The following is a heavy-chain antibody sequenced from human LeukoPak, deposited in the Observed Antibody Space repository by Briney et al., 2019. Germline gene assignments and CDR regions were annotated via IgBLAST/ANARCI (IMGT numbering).Heavy chain of an antibody. V-gene: IGHV3-30*04. CDR3: AREGVVATVLGIFDY. CDR2: ISYDGSNK. D-gene: IGHD5-12*01. CDR1: GFTFSSYA. Sequence: GRSLRLSCAASGFTFSSYAMHWVRQAPGKGLEWVAVISYDGSNKYYADSVKGRFTISRDNSKNTLYLQMNSLRAEDTAVYYCAREGVVATVLGIFDYWGQGTLVTVSS. J-gene: IGHJ4*02.